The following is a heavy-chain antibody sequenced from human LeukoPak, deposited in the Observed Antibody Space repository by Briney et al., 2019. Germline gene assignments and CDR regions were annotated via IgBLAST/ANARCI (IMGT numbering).Heavy chain of an antibody. J-gene: IGHJ4*02. V-gene: IGHV1-24*01. D-gene: IGHD1-1*01. Sequence: ASVKVSCKVSGYTLTELSMHWVRQAPGKGLEWMGGFDPEDGETIYAQKFQGRVTMTRDTSTSTVYMELSSLRSEDTAVYYCARDDPSDYWGQGTLVTVSS. CDR2: FDPEDGET. CDR3: ARDDPSDY. CDR1: GYTLTELS.